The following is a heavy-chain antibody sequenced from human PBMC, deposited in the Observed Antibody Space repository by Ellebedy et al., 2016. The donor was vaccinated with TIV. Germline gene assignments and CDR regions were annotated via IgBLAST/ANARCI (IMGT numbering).Heavy chain of an antibody. V-gene: IGHV3-21*01. J-gene: IGHJ4*02. CDR3: ARVQSVYFESDC. Sequence: GESLKISCAASGFTFSSYTMNWVRQAPGKGLEWVSSISGSSTYIYYADSVKGRFAISRDNAKNSLYLQMNSLRAEDTAVYYCARVQSVYFESDCWGQGTLVTVSS. CDR1: GFTFSSYT. CDR2: ISGSSTYI. D-gene: IGHD6-6*01.